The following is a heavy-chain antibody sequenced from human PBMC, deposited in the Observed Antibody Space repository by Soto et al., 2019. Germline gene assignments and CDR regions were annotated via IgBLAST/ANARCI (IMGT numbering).Heavy chain of an antibody. V-gene: IGHV4-39*01. J-gene: IGHJ4*02. Sequence: PSETLSLTCTVSGGSISSSSYYWGWIRQPPGKGLEWIGSIYYSGSTYYNPSLKSGVMLPVYTSKHQFSLKLSSVTAADTAEYYCARYVAVAGKLHSSDYWGQGTLLTV. CDR3: ARYVAVAGKLHSSDY. D-gene: IGHD6-19*01. CDR2: IYYSGST. CDR1: GGSISSSSYY.